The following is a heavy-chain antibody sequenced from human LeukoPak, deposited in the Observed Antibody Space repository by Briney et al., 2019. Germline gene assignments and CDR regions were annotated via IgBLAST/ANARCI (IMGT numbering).Heavy chain of an antibody. CDR2: TYYRSTWYN. CDR1: GDSVSSNSAA. Sequence: SQTLSLTCAISGDSVSSNSAAWNWIRQSPSRGLEWLGRTYYRSTWYNDYAVSVKSRITINPDTSKNQFSLQLNSVTPEDTAVYYCARGYSSSWYLGSYFDYWGQGTLVTVSS. V-gene: IGHV6-1*01. CDR3: ARGYSSSWYLGSYFDY. D-gene: IGHD6-13*01. J-gene: IGHJ4*02.